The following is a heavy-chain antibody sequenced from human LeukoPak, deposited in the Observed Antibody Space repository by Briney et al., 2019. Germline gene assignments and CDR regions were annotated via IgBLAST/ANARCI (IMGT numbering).Heavy chain of an antibody. V-gene: IGHV3-21*01. CDR3: ARGLRGELLFGGGYYYYGMDV. D-gene: IGHD3-16*02. CDR1: GFTFSSYS. J-gene: IGHJ6*04. CDR2: ISSSSSSYI. Sequence: KPGGSLRLSCAASGFTFSSYSMNWVRQAPGKGLEWVSSISSSSSSYIYYADSVKGRFTISRDNAKNSLYLQMNSLRAEDTAVYYCARGLRGELLFGGGYYYYGMDVWGKGTTVTVSS.